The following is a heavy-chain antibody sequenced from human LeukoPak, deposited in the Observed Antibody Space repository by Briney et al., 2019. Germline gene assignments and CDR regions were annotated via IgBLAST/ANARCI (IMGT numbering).Heavy chain of an antibody. J-gene: IGHJ4*02. V-gene: IGHV3-23*01. Sequence: GGSLRLSCAASGFTLSSYAMSWVRQAPGKGLEWVSAISGSGGSTYYADSVKGRFTISRDNSKNTLYLQMNSLRAEDTAVYYCVITDAGDGYNMGGFDYWGQGTLVTVSS. CDR2: ISGSGGST. CDR3: VITDAGDGYNMGGFDY. D-gene: IGHD5-24*01. CDR1: GFTLSSYA.